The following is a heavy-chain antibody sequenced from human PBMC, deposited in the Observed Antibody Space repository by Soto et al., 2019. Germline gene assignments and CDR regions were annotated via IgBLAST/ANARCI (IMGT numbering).Heavy chain of an antibody. CDR3: ARDGVAAVSDY. Sequence: QVQLVQSGAEVKKPGSSVNVSCKASGGTFSSYAISWVRQAPGQGLEWMGGVIPIFGAANYAQKFQGRVTITADESTSKAYMELTSLRSEDTAVYYCARDGVAAVSDYWGQGTLVPVSS. CDR1: GGTFSSYA. D-gene: IGHD6-13*01. J-gene: IGHJ4*02. CDR2: VIPIFGAA. V-gene: IGHV1-69*12.